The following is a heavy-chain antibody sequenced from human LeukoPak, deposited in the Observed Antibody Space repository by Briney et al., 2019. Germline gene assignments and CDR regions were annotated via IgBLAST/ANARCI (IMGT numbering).Heavy chain of an antibody. CDR3: ARQRDTAMVTVFDY. V-gene: IGHV5-51*01. CDR1: GYDFPRYW. Sequence: GESLKISCTGSGYDFPRYWIAWVRQMPGKGLEWMGIIYPTDSETRYSPSFQGQVTISVDKSINTAYLQWTSLKASDTAMYYCARQRDTAMVTVFDYWGQGTLVTVSS. CDR2: IYPTDSET. D-gene: IGHD5-18*01. J-gene: IGHJ4*02.